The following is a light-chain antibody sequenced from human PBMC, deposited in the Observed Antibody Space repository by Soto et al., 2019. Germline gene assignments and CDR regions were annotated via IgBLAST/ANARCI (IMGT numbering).Light chain of an antibody. CDR3: QQYGSSLVT. V-gene: IGKV3-20*01. J-gene: IGKJ4*01. CDR1: QSVSSSY. CDR2: GAS. Sequence: EIVLTQSPGTLSLSPGERATLSCRASQSVSSSYLAWYQQKPGQAPRLLIYGASSRATGIPDRFSGSGSGTDFTLSISRLEPEDFAVYYCQQYGSSLVTFAGVTKVVIK.